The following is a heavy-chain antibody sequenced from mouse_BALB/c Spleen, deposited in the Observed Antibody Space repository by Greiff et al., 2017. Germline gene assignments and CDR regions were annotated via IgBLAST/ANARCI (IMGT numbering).Heavy chain of an antibody. J-gene: IGHJ4*01. D-gene: IGHD2-1*01. CDR2: ISSGSSTI. Sequence: DVMLVESGGGLVQPGGSRKLSCAASGFTFSSFGMHWVRQAPEKGLEWVAYISSGSSTIYYADTVKGRFTISRDNPKNTLFLQMTSLRSEDTAMYYSARGGNYVHYDAIDYWGQGTSVTVSA. V-gene: IGHV5-17*02. CDR3: ARGGNYVHYDAIDY. CDR1: GFTFSSFG.